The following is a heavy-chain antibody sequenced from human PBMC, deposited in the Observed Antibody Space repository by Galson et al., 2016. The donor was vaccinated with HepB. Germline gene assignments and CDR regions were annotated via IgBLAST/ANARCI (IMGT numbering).Heavy chain of an antibody. J-gene: IGHJ6*04. V-gene: IGHV3-23*01. CDR3: AKVTRPGISAPRYGMDV. CDR1: GFTFSSYA. CDR2: ISGGATAT. D-gene: IGHD6-13*01. Sequence: LRLSCAASGFTFSSYAMTWVRQAPGRGLEWVSGISGGATATYNADSVKGRFAISRDNSKNTLFLQMNNLRAEDTALYYRAKVTRPGISAPRYGMDVWGKGTPVTVSS.